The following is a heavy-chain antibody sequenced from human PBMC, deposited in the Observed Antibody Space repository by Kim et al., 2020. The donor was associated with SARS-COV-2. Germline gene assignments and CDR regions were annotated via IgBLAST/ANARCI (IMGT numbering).Heavy chain of an antibody. V-gene: IGHV1-2*02. Sequence: ASVKVSCKSSGYTFTGYYMHWVRQAPGQGLEWMGWINPNSGGTNYAQKFQARVTMTRDTSISTAYMELSRLRSDDTAVYYCARDLTGDFRGAFDIWGQGTMVTFS. CDR2: INPNSGGT. CDR1: GYTFTGYY. D-gene: IGHD7-27*01. CDR3: ARDLTGDFRGAFDI. J-gene: IGHJ3*02.